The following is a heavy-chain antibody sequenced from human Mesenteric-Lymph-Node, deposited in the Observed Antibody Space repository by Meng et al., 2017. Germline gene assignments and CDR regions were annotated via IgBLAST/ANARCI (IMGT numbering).Heavy chain of an antibody. D-gene: IGHD3-3*01. CDR3: ARVGVWSGYSGLFDY. Sequence: GESLKISCVASGFIVSSNDMTWIRLAPGKGLDWVSSIYIAGNTDYADSVKGRFTISRDNSKNTLYLQMNSLRAEDTAVYYCARVGVWSGYSGLFDYWGQGTLVTVSS. CDR1: GFIVSSND. V-gene: IGHV3-53*01. J-gene: IGHJ4*02. CDR2: IYIAGNT.